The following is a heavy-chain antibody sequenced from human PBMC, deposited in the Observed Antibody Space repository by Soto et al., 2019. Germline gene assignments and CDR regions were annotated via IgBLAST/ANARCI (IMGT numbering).Heavy chain of an antibody. Sequence: QVQLVQSGAEVKKPGASVKVSCKASGYTFTSYGISWVRQAPGQGLEWMGWISAYNGNTNYAQKLQGRVTMTTDTSTSTAYMELRSLRSDDTAVYYCARDVFSMIVVVITPHAAFDIWGQGTMVTVSS. CDR2: ISAYNGNT. CDR1: GYTFTSYG. V-gene: IGHV1-18*01. J-gene: IGHJ3*02. D-gene: IGHD3-22*01. CDR3: ARDVFSMIVVVITPHAAFDI.